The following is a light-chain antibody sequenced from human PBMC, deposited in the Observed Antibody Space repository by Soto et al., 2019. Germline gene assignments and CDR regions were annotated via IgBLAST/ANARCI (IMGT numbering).Light chain of an antibody. J-gene: IGKJ1*01. CDR3: QQSYTTQGT. CDR2: ATS. V-gene: IGKV1-39*01. CDR1: QSITRY. Sequence: DIQMTQSPSSLSAFVGDRVTITCRASQSITRYLNWYQQKPGKTPNLLIYATSSLYKGVPSRFSGSGSGTDFTLTISSLQPEDFATYYYQQSYTTQGTFGQGTKVDIK.